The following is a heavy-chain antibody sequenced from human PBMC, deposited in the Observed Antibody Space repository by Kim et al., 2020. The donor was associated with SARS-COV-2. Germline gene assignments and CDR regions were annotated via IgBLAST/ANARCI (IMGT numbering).Heavy chain of an antibody. D-gene: IGHD3-3*01. V-gene: IGHV3-23*01. Sequence: GGSLRLSCAASGFTFSSYAMSWVRQAPGKGLEWVSAISGSGGSTYYADSVKGRFTISRDNSKNTLFLQMNSLRAEDTAVYYCAKDFSYYDFWSGYSDYYYYYRMDVWGQGTTVTVSS. CDR2: ISGSGGST. CDR1: GFTFSSYA. CDR3: AKDFSYYDFWSGYSDYYYYYRMDV. J-gene: IGHJ6*02.